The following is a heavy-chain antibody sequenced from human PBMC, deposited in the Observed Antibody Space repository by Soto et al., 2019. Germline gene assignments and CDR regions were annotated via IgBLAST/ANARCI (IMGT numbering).Heavy chain of an antibody. V-gene: IGHV1-24*01. CDR3: ATVTHHCSSTSCYAPANDY. J-gene: IGHJ4*02. CDR2: FDPEDGET. D-gene: IGHD2-2*01. CDR1: GYTLAELS. Sequence: ASVKVSCKASGYTLAELSMHWVRQAPGKGLEWMGGFDPEDGETIYAQKFQGRVTMTEDTSTDTAYMELSSLRSEDTAVYYCATVTHHCSSTSCYAPANDYWGQGTLVTVSS.